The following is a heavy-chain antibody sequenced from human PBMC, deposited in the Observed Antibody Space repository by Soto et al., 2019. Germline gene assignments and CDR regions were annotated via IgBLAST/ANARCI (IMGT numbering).Heavy chain of an antibody. V-gene: IGHV1-8*01. Sequence: ASVKVSCKASGYTFTSYDINWVRQATGQGLEWMGWMNPNSGNTGYAQKFQGRVTMTRNTSISTAYMELSSLRSEDTAVYYCAMAYSSSWYSLTYYYYGMDVWGQGTTVTVSS. CDR1: GYTFTSYD. J-gene: IGHJ6*02. CDR3: AMAYSSSWYSLTYYYYGMDV. D-gene: IGHD6-13*01. CDR2: MNPNSGNT.